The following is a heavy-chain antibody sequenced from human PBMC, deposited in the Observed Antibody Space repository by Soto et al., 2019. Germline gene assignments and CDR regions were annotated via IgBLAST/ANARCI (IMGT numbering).Heavy chain of an antibody. CDR1: GFSLSTSGVG. D-gene: IGHD3-10*01. CDR2: IYWNDDK. J-gene: IGHJ5*02. Sequence: SGPTLVKPTQTLTLTCTFSGFSLSTSGVGVGWIRQPPGKALEWLALIYWNDDKRYSPSLKSRLTITKDTSKNQVVLTMTNMDPVDTATYYCAQVLWFGLRANWFDPWGQGTLVTVSS. CDR3: AQVLWFGLRANWFDP. V-gene: IGHV2-5*01.